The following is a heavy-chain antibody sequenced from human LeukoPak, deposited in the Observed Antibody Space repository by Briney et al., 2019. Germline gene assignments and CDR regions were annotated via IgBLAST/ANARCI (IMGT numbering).Heavy chain of an antibody. V-gene: IGHV3-48*01. D-gene: IGHD5-12*01. CDR3: AREWGAYVPDY. CDR1: RFTFSTYS. Sequence: GGSLRLSCAASRFTFSTYSMNWVRQAPGKGLEWVSYISSSTIYYADSVKGRFTISRDNAKNSLYLQMNSLRAEDTAVYYCAREWGAYVPDYWGQGILVTVSS. J-gene: IGHJ4*02. CDR2: ISSSTI.